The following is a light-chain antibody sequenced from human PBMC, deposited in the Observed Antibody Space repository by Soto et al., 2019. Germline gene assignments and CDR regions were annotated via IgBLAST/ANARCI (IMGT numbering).Light chain of an antibody. J-gene: IGKJ3*01. V-gene: IGKV3-15*01. CDR3: QQYGSSLFA. CDR1: QSVSTN. CDR2: GAS. Sequence: EIVMTQSPVTLSVSPGERATLSCRASQSVSTNLAWYQQKPGQAPRVLIYGASTRATNIPARFSGSGSGTDFTLTISRLEPEDFAVYYCQQYGSSLFAFGPGTKVDIK.